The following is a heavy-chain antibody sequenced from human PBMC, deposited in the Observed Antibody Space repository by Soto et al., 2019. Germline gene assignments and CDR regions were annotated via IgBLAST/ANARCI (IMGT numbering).Heavy chain of an antibody. CDR1: GGSFIAYY. D-gene: IGHD3-3*01. V-gene: IGHV4-34*01. CDR2: INHSGST. CDR3: ARAPPHLPTIFGVDYYYYGMDV. J-gene: IGHJ6*02. Sequence: SETLCLTFAVYGGSFIAYYWIWIRQPPGEGLECIGEINHSGSTNYNPSLKSRVTISVDKSKNQFSLKLSSVTAADTAVYYCARAPPHLPTIFGVDYYYYGMDVWGQGTTVTVSS.